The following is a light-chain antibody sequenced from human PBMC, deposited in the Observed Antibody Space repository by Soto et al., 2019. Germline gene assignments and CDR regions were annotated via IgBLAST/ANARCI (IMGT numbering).Light chain of an antibody. CDR3: QQYNNFPLT. CDR1: QSISSW. CDR2: EAS. Sequence: DIQMTQSPSTLSASVGDRVTITCRASQSISSWLAWYQQKPGKAPKLLIHEASRLESGVPSRFSGSESGTEFTLTISGLHAEDFATYYYQQYNNFPLTFGGGTRVEIK. V-gene: IGKV1-5*01. J-gene: IGKJ4*01.